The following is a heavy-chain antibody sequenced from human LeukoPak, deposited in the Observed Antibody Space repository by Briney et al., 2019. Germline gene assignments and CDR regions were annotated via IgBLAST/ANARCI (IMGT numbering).Heavy chain of an antibody. Sequence: SETLSLTCTVSGGSISSSGYYWTWIRQHPGKGLEWIGYIYNGGITYYNPSLKSRATITLDTSKNQFSLRLSSVTAADTAVYYCARRARIYCSGGSCYSGVVGYWGQGTLVTVSS. J-gene: IGHJ4*02. CDR3: ARRARIYCSGGSCYSGVVGY. CDR2: IYNGGIT. CDR1: GGSISSSGYY. D-gene: IGHD2-15*01. V-gene: IGHV4-31*03.